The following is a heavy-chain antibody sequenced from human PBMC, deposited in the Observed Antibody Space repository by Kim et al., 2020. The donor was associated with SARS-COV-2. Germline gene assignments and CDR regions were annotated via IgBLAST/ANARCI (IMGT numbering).Heavy chain of an antibody. J-gene: IGHJ4*02. CDR3: ARGAYYYDSSGYDY. Sequence: NPSLKSRVTISVDTSKNQFSLKLSSVTAADTSVYYCARGAYYYDSSGYDYWGQGTLVTVSS. D-gene: IGHD3-22*01. V-gene: IGHV4-59*09.